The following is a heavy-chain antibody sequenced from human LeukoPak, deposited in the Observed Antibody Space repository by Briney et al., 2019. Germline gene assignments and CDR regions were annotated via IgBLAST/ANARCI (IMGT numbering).Heavy chain of an antibody. J-gene: IGHJ5*02. V-gene: IGHV4-61*02. D-gene: IGHD1-26*01. CDR3: ARGWEPPHGDWFDP. CDR1: GGSISSGSYY. Sequence: SETPSLTCTVSGGSISSGSYYWSWIRQPAGKGLEWIGRIYTSGSTNYNPSLKSRVTISVDTSKNQFSLKLSSVTAADTAVYYGARGWEPPHGDWFDPWGQGTLVTVSS. CDR2: IYTSGST.